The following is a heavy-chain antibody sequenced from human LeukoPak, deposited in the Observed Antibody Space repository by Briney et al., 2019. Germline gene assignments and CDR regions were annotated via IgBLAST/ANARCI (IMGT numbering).Heavy chain of an antibody. D-gene: IGHD3-22*01. V-gene: IGHV3-74*01. Sequence: GGSLRLSCAASGFTFSSYWMHWVRQAPGKGLVWVSRINSDGSSTSYADSVKGRFTISRDNSKNTLYLQMNSLRVEDTAVYYCAKKYYYDSSGYYSQHWGQGTLVTVSS. CDR3: AKKYYYDSSGYYSQH. CDR2: INSDGSST. J-gene: IGHJ1*01. CDR1: GFTFSSYW.